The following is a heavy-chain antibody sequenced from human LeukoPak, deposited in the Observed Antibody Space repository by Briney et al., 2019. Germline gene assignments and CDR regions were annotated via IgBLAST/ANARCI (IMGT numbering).Heavy chain of an antibody. D-gene: IGHD2-8*02. CDR1: GFTFSSYG. CDR2: IRYDGSNK. Sequence: GGSLRLSCAASGFTFSSYGMHWVRQAPGKGLEWVAFIRYDGSNKYYADSVKGRFTISRDNSKNTLYLQMNSLRAEDTAVYYCAREEGLVLDYWGQGTLVTVSS. J-gene: IGHJ4*02. V-gene: IGHV3-30*02. CDR3: AREEGLVLDY.